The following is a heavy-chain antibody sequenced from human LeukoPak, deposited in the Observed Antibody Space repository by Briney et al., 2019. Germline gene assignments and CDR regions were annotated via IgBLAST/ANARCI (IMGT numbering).Heavy chain of an antibody. CDR1: GFTFSTYG. CDR2: IRYDGSNK. Sequence: GGSLRLSCAASGFTFSTYGMHWVRQAPGKGLEWVAFIRYDGSNKYYADSVKGRFTISRDNSKSTLYLQMSSLRAEDTAVYYCARYHCSSTSCYSEVSFDYWGQGTLVTVSS. J-gene: IGHJ4*02. CDR3: ARYHCSSTSCYSEVSFDY. V-gene: IGHV3-30*02. D-gene: IGHD2-2*01.